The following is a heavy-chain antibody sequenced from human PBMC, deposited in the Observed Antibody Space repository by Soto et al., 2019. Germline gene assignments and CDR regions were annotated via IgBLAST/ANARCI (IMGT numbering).Heavy chain of an antibody. CDR1: GGSMNGYY. J-gene: IGHJ4*02. D-gene: IGHD6-13*01. Sequence: QVQLQEAGPGLVKPSETLSLTCSVSGGSMNGYYWSWIRQTPGQGLEWLGFVYFSGSTRYNPSLMRRLTISLDKSKRQFSMSLSSVTAADTAVYYCARSVATPGTNIDFWGQGTLATVSS. CDR3: ARSVATPGTNIDF. V-gene: IGHV4-4*09. CDR2: VYFSGST.